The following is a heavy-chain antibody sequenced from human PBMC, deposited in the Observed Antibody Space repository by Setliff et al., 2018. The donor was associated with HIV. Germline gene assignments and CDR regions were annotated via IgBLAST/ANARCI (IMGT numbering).Heavy chain of an antibody. CDR3: ARTIASRPKYYYYAMDF. V-gene: IGHV5-51*01. CDR2: IHPGDSET. D-gene: IGHD6-6*01. CDR1: GYSFTTYW. Sequence: PGESLKISCKGSGYSFTTYWIGWVRQMPGKGLEWMGIIHPGDSETRYSPSFQGQVIISADKSISTAYLQWSSLKASDTAMYYCARTIASRPKYYYYAMDFWGQGTTVTVSS. J-gene: IGHJ6*02.